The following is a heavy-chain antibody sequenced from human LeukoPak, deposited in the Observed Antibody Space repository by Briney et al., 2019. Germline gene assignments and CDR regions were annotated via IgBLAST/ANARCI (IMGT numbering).Heavy chain of an antibody. CDR3: VRGGVWFGELGYFDL. CDR2: VYSSGNT. V-gene: IGHV4-4*07. CDR1: GYSISSGYY. D-gene: IGHD3-10*01. Sequence: SETLSLTCTVSGYSISSGYYWSWIRQPAGKGLEWIGRVYSSGNTNSNPSLKSRVTMSVDTSKSQFSLNLTSVTAADTAVYYCVRGGVWFGELGYFDLWGRGTLVTVSS. J-gene: IGHJ2*01.